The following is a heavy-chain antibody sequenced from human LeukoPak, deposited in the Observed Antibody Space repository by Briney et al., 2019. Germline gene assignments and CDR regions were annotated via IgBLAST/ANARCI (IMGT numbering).Heavy chain of an antibody. CDR3: ATFALFGVVNAYYFYY. J-gene: IGHJ4*02. V-gene: IGHV1-24*01. CDR1: GYTLTDLS. Sequence: ASVKVSCKVSGYTLTDLSMHWVRQAPGEGLEWMGGFDPQDGETIYAQKFQGRVTMTEDTSTDTAYMELTSLKSEDTAVYYCATFALFGVVNAYYFYYWGRGTLVTVSS. D-gene: IGHD3-3*01. CDR2: FDPQDGET.